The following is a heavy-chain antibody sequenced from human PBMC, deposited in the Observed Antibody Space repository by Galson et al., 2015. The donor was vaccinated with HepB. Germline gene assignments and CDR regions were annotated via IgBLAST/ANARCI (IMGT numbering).Heavy chain of an antibody. CDR1: GGTFSSYA. J-gene: IGHJ5*02. CDR3: ARDYGFFLEWLDP. Sequence: SVKVSCKASGGTFSSYAISWVRQAPGQGLEWMGGIIPIFGTANYAQKFQGRVTITADESTSTAYMELRSLRSDDTAVYYCARDYGFFLEWLDPWGQGTLVTVSS. D-gene: IGHD3-3*01. V-gene: IGHV1-69*13. CDR2: IIPIFGTA.